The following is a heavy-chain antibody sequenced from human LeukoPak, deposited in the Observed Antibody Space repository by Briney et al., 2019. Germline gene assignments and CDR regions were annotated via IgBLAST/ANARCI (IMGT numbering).Heavy chain of an antibody. Sequence: GGPLSLSCAVSGLTYNRHGMKGVPHAPGRGLEWVSDIYPKGVITYYADSVKGQVTISRDNSKGTVYLQMNSLRPEDTAVYYCAKDDAWLQYGNWGRGTLVTVSS. D-gene: IGHD5-24*01. CDR3: AKDDAWLQYGN. CDR1: GLTYNRHG. CDR2: IYPKGVIT. V-gene: IGHV3-23*01. J-gene: IGHJ4*02.